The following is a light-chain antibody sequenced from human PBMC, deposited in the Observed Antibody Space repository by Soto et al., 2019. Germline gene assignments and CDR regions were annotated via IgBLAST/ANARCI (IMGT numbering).Light chain of an antibody. Sequence: QSVLTQPASVSGSPGQSITISCTGTSSDVGSYNYVSWYQQHPGKAPKLMIFEVSNRPSGVSYRFSGSKSGNTASLTISGLQADDEADYYCSSFTSSATLVFGGGTKLTVL. CDR2: EVS. J-gene: IGLJ3*02. V-gene: IGLV2-14*01. CDR3: SSFTSSATLV. CDR1: SSDVGSYNY.